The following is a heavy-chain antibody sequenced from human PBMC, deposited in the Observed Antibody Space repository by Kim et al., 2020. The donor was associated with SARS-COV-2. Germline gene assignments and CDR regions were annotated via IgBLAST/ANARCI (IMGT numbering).Heavy chain of an antibody. V-gene: IGHV4-4*07. J-gene: IGHJ5*02. Sequence: PSLKSRVTMSVDPSKNQFSLKLSSVTAADTAVYYCARTPAAGTLDWFDPWGQGTLVTVSS. D-gene: IGHD6-13*01. CDR3: ARTPAAGTLDWFDP.